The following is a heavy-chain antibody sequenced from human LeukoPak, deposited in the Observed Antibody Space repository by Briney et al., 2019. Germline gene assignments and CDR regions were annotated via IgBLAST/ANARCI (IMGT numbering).Heavy chain of an antibody. Sequence: SETLSLTCTVSGGSISSSSYYCGWIRQPPGKGLEWIGSIYYSGSTYYNPSLKSRVTISVDTSKHQFSLTLSSVTAADTAVYYCARLAAFDIWGQGTMVTVSS. V-gene: IGHV4-39*01. CDR1: GGSISSSSYY. J-gene: IGHJ3*02. CDR3: ARLAAFDI. CDR2: IYYSGST.